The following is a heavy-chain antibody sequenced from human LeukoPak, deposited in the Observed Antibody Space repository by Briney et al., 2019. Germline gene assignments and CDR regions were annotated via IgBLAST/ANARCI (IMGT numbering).Heavy chain of an antibody. CDR2: ISWNSGSI. J-gene: IGHJ6*02. D-gene: IGHD5-18*01. CDR3: ARVNSYGNYNYYYDMDV. V-gene: IGHV3-9*01. CDR1: GFTFDDYA. Sequence: PGGSLRLSCAASGFTFDDYAMHWVRQAPGKGLEWVSGISWNSGSIGYADSVKGRFTISRDNAKNSLYLQMNSLRAEDTAVYYCARVNSYGNYNYYYDMDVWGQGTTVTVSS.